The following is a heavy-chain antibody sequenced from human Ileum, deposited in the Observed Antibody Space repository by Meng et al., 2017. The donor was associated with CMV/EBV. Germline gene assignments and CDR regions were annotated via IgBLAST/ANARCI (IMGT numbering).Heavy chain of an antibody. CDR1: GDPISSGSHS. CDR2: MYFSGIA. J-gene: IGHJ4*02. V-gene: IGHV4-39*07. Sequence: PPQESGPGVGPPAATLSPPSTASGDPISSGSHSWAWFRQPPGKRLEWIGSMYFSGIADYNPSLKSRVTISLHATQKQFSLRLTSVTAADSAVYLCARDLTNKWFYYWGQGTLVTVSS. CDR3: ARDLTNKWFYY. D-gene: IGHD1-26*01.